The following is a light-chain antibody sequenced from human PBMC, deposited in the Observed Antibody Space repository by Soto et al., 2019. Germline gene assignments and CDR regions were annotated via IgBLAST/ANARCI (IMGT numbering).Light chain of an antibody. CDR2: GAS. CDR1: QSVSSSY. V-gene: IGKV3-20*01. CDR3: QQYGSSPYT. Sequence: EIVLTQSPGTLSLSPGERATLSCRASQSVSSSYLAWYQQKPGQAPRLLIYGASSSATGIPDRFSGSGSGTDFTLTISRLEPEDVAVYYCQQYGSSPYTFGQGTNLEIK. J-gene: IGKJ2*01.